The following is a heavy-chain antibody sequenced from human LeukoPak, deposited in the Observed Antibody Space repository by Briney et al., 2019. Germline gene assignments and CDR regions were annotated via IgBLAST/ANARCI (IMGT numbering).Heavy chain of an antibody. D-gene: IGHD3-22*01. CDR1: GFSFDSYG. CDR2: MSYDESEK. V-gene: IGHV3-30*03. CDR3: ARSTPEGITMIVVPFDI. Sequence: GGSLRLSCDASGFSFDSYGMHWVRQAPGKGLEWVAVMSYDESEKYYTDSVKGRFTISRDNSKNTLFLQMNSLRPDDTAVYYCARSTPEGITMIVVPFDIWGQGTMVTVSS. J-gene: IGHJ3*02.